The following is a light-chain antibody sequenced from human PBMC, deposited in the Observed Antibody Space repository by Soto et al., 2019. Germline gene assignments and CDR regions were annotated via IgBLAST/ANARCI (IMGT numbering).Light chain of an antibody. Sequence: DIQMTQSPSSLSASVGDRVTITCRASQDISKYLAWYQQKPGEVPKLLIFAASTLQSGVPSRFSGSGSGTDFTLTNSSLQPEDAATYYCQKYNNAPKTFGPGTKVDIK. CDR2: AAS. CDR3: QKYNNAPKT. CDR1: QDISKY. J-gene: IGKJ3*01. V-gene: IGKV1-27*01.